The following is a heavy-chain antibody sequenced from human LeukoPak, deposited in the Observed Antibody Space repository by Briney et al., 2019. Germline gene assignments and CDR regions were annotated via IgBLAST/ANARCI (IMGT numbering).Heavy chain of an antibody. D-gene: IGHD3-22*01. CDR3: AKDRSSSGYYYYFDY. V-gene: IGHV3-9*01. J-gene: IGHJ4*02. CDR1: GFTFDDYA. Sequence: GGSLRLSCAASGFTFDDYAMHWVRQAPGKGLEWVSGISWNSGSIGYADSVKGRFTISRDNAKNSLYLQMISLRAEDTALYYCAKDRSSSGYYYYFDYWGQGTLVTVSS. CDR2: ISWNSGSI.